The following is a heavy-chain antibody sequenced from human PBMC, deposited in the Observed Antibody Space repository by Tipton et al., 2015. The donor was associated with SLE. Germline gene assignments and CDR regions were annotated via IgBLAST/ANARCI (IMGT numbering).Heavy chain of an antibody. CDR3: ARHVRRVVVAASGWFDP. D-gene: IGHD2-15*01. V-gene: IGHV1-18*01. CDR2: ISGYNGNI. CDR1: GYTFTSYG. Sequence: QLVQSGAEVKKPGASVKVSCKASGYTFTSYGIIWVRQAPGQGLEWMGWISGYNGNINHAQKFQGRVTMTTDTSTSTAYMELRSLRSDDTAVYYCARHVRRVVVAASGWFDPWGQGTLVTVSS. J-gene: IGHJ5*02.